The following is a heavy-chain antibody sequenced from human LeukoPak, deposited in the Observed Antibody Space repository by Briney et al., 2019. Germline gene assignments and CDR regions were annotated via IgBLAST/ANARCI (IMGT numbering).Heavy chain of an antibody. CDR1: GFTFSDRY. V-gene: IGHV3-72*01. CDR2: TRNKIYSYTT. Sequence: GGSLRLSCTASGFTFSDRYMDWVRQAPGKGLEWVGRTRNKIYSYTTEYAASVQARFTISRDDSKSSLYLQMNSLKTEDTAVYYCARVAYGEFYIDYWGQGTLVTVST. J-gene: IGHJ4*02. D-gene: IGHD4-17*01. CDR3: ARVAYGEFYIDY.